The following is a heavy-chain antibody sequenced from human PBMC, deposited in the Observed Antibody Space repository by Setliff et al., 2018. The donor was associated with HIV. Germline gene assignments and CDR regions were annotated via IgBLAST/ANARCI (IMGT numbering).Heavy chain of an antibody. CDR2: IYFTGSY. CDR3: ARQSAATPDWIAP. V-gene: IGHV4-59*08. Sequence: ETLSLTCTVSGGLVTSLYWSWIRQPPGGGLEWIGYIYFTGSYYYNPSLKSRVIMSLDTSKNQFSLKLTSVTAADTAMYYCARQSAATPDWIAPWGQGTLVTVSS. J-gene: IGHJ5*02. D-gene: IGHD2-15*01. CDR1: GGLVTSLY.